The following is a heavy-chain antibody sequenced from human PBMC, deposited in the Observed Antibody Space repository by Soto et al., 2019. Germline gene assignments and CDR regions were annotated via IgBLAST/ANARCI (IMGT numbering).Heavy chain of an antibody. CDR3: ARGWDANS. D-gene: IGHD3-22*01. Sequence: QVQMQESGPGLVKPSETLSLTCTVSGASVSSGNQYWSWIRQPPGKGLEWIGYISHSGITNYNPSLKSRVPISADTSRNQFSLKVSSVTAADTAVYYCARGWDANSWGQGTLVTVSS. J-gene: IGHJ4*02. CDR2: ISHSGIT. CDR1: GASVSSGNQY. V-gene: IGHV4-61*01.